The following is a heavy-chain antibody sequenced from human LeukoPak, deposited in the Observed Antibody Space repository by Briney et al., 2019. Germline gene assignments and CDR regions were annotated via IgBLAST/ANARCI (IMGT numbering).Heavy chain of an antibody. V-gene: IGHV4-59*01. CDR1: GGSISTYY. CDR2: IYHSGST. J-gene: IGHJ1*01. CDR3: ARGGAARLHFQN. D-gene: IGHD6-6*01. Sequence: SETLSLTCTVSGGSISTYYWNWIRQPPGKGLEWIGYIYHSGSTNYNPSLQSRVTISVDTSKNQFSLNLNSVTAADTAVYYCARGGAARLHFQNWGQGALVTVSS.